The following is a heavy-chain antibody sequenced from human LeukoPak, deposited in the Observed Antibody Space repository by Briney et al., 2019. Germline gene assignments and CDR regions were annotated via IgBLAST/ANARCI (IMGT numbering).Heavy chain of an antibody. CDR1: GYTFTSYY. V-gene: IGHV1-46*01. D-gene: IGHD4-23*01. Sequence: WASVKVSCKASGYTFTSYYMHWVRQAPGQGLEWMGIINPSGGSTSYAQKFQGRVTMTGDMSTSTDYMELSSLRSEDTAVYYCARDNSVEDTAWWFDPWGQGTLVTVSS. J-gene: IGHJ5*02. CDR2: INPSGGST. CDR3: ARDNSVEDTAWWFDP.